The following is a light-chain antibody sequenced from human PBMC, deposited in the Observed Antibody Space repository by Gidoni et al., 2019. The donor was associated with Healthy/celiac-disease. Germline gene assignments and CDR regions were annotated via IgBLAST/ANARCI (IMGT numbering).Light chain of an antibody. J-gene: IGLJ2*01. Sequence: QAVVTQEPSLTVSPGGTVPLTCGSSTGAVTSGHYPYWFQQKPGQAPRTLIYDTSNKHSWTPARFSGSLLGGKAALTLSGAQPEDEAEYYCLLSYSGARPVVFGGGTKLTVL. CDR2: DTS. V-gene: IGLV7-46*01. CDR1: TGAVTSGHY. CDR3: LLSYSGARPVV.